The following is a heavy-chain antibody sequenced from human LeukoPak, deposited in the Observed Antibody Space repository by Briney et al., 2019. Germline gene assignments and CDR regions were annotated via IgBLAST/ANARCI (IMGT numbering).Heavy chain of an antibody. CDR2: INPTSGDT. Sequence: ASVKVSCKASGYTFTAYYIHWVRQAPGQGLEWMGWINPTSGDTNYVQKFQGRVIMTRDTSISTAYMELSTMGSDDTAVYYCARGDGDGPARRAFDIWGQGTMVTVSS. CDR1: GYTFTAYY. CDR3: ARGDGDGPARRAFDI. V-gene: IGHV1-2*02. D-gene: IGHD7-27*01. J-gene: IGHJ3*02.